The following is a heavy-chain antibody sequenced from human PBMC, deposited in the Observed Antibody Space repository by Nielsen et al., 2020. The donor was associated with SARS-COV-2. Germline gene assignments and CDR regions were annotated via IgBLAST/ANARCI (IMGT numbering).Heavy chain of an antibody. CDR3: ARDHVFISNSFTYYYMDV. Sequence: GGSLRLSCAASGFTFSSYSMHWVRQAPGKGLEWVAVIWYDGSNKYYADSVKGRFTISRDNSKNTLYLQMNSLRAEDTAVYYCARDHVFISNSFTYYYMDVWGKGTTVTVSS. J-gene: IGHJ6*03. CDR1: GFTFSSYS. V-gene: IGHV3-33*01. CDR2: IWYDGSNK. D-gene: IGHD2/OR15-2a*01.